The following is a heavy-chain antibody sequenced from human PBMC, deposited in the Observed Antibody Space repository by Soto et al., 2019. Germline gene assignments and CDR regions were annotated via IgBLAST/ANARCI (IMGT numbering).Heavy chain of an antibody. CDR1: GFTFSSYA. CDR2: ISGSGGST. CDR3: AKVGSGGGDSSSWYQGYYFDY. V-gene: IGHV3-23*01. D-gene: IGHD6-13*01. J-gene: IGHJ4*02. Sequence: GGSLRLSCAASGFTFSSYAMSWVRQAPGKGLEWVSAISGSGGSTYYADSVKGRFTISRDNSKNTLYLQMNSLRAEDTAVYSCAKVGSGGGDSSSWYQGYYFDYWGQGTLVTVSS.